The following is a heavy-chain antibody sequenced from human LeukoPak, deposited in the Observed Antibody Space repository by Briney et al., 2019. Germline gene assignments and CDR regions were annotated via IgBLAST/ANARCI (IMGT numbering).Heavy chain of an antibody. J-gene: IGHJ4*02. CDR2: ISYDGSNK. CDR3: ARDPEEYYDSSGYYPYDY. CDR1: GFTISSYA. D-gene: IGHD3-22*01. V-gene: IGHV3-30-3*01. Sequence: PGGSLRLSCAASGFTISSYAMHWVRQAPGKGLEWVAVISYDGSNKYYADSVKGRFTISRDNAKNSLYLQMNSLRAEDTAVYYCARDPEEYYDSSGYYPYDYWGQGTLVTVSS.